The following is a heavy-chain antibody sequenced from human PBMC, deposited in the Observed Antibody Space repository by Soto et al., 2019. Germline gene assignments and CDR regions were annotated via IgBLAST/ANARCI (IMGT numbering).Heavy chain of an antibody. CDR3: AGRLTTAASLDY. D-gene: IGHD3-16*01. J-gene: IGHJ4*02. Sequence: VQLVESAGGLIQPGGSLRLSCAASGFTVSNNHMTWVRQAAGKGLELVSFVHGGGSTSYADSVKGRFTISRDNSKNTLYLQMDSLRAEDTAIYYCAGRLTTAASLDYWGRGPLVTVSS. CDR1: GFTVSNNH. V-gene: IGHV3-53*01. CDR2: VHGGGST.